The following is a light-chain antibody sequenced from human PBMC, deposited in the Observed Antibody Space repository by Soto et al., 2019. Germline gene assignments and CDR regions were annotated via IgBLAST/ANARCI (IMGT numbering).Light chain of an antibody. Sequence: QSVLTQPASVSGSPGQSITISCTGTSSDIGSYNLVSWYQQHPGKAPKLMIYEVSKRPSGVSNRFSGYKSGNTASLTISGLQAEDEADYYCCSYVGSSTWVFGGGTKVTVL. V-gene: IGLV2-23*02. CDR1: SSDIGSYNL. J-gene: IGLJ3*02. CDR2: EVS. CDR3: CSYVGSSTWV.